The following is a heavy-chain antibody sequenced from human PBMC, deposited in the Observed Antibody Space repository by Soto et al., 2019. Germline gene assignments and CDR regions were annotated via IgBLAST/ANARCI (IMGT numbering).Heavy chain of an antibody. V-gene: IGHV4-31*03. D-gene: IGHD3-9*01. J-gene: IGHJ6*02. CDR3: ARDSTYDILTGYQTIYGMDV. Sequence: PSETLSLTCTVSGGSISSGGYYWSWIRQHPGKGLEWIGYIYYSGSTYYNPSLKSRVTISVDTSKNQFSLKLSSVTAADTAVYYCARDSTYDILTGYQTIYGMDVWGQGTTVTVSS. CDR2: IYYSGST. CDR1: GGSISSGGYY.